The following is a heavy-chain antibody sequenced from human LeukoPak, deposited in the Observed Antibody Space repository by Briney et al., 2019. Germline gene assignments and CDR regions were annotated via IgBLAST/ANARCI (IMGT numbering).Heavy chain of an antibody. CDR2: ISGSGGST. D-gene: IGHD3-22*01. Sequence: PGGSLRLSCAASGFTFSSYAMSWVRQAPGKGLEWVSAISGSGGSTYYADSVKGRFTISRDNSKNTLYLQMNSLRAEDTAVYYCAKVGMIVVTKPADYWGQGILVTVSS. J-gene: IGHJ4*02. CDR3: AKVGMIVVTKPADY. CDR1: GFTFSSYA. V-gene: IGHV3-23*01.